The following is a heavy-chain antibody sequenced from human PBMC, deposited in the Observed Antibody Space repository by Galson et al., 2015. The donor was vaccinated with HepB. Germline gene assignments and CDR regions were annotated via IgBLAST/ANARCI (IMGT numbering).Heavy chain of an antibody. CDR2: IYPGDSDT. CDR1: GYSFPSYW. V-gene: IGHV5-51*01. J-gene: IGHJ4*02. Sequence: QSGAEVTKPGESLKISCKGSGYSFPSYWIGWVRQMPGKGLEWMGIIYPGDSDTRYSPSFQGQVTISADKSISTAYLQWSSLKASDTAMYYCARTRLVTYYYGSGIDYWGQGTLVTVSS. CDR3: ARTRLVTYYYGSGIDY. D-gene: IGHD3-10*01.